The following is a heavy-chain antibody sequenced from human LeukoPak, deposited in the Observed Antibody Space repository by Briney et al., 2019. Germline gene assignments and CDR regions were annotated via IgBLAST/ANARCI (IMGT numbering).Heavy chain of an antibody. D-gene: IGHD5-12*01. CDR3: AKDGREWPRSLDY. Sequence: GGSLRLSCAASGFTFDDYAMHWVRQAPGKGLEWVSGISWNSGSIGYADSVKGRFTISRDSSKNTLYLQMNSLRAEDTAVYYCAKDGREWPRSLDYWGQGTLVTVSS. V-gene: IGHV3-9*01. CDR2: ISWNSGSI. CDR1: GFTFDDYA. J-gene: IGHJ4*02.